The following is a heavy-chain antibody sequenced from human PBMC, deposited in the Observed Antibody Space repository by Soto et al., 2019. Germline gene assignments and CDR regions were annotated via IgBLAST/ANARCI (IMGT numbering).Heavy chain of an antibody. Sequence: QVQLQQSGPGLVTPSQTLSLTCAISGDSVSSNSAAWNWIRQSPSRGLEWLGRTYYRSKWDNDYAVSVKRRITINPDTSKNQFSLQLNSVAPEDTAVYYCVRGGDIAQGAFDYWGQGTLVTVSS. D-gene: IGHD5-12*01. CDR2: TYYRSKWDN. CDR3: VRGGDIAQGAFDY. J-gene: IGHJ4*02. V-gene: IGHV6-1*01. CDR1: GDSVSSNSAA.